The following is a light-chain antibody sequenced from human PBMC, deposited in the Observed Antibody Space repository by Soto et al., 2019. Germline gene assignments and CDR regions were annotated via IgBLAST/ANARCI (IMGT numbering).Light chain of an antibody. CDR3: QQYKDSPWT. CDR1: QNIVDW. V-gene: IGKV1-5*03. Sequence: DIQMTQSPSTLSASVGDRVTFACRANQNIVDWLAWYQQKPGKAPKLLIYKASNLESGVPSRFGGSGSGSEFTLTISNLQADDFATYYCQQYKDSPWTFGQGTKVDIK. J-gene: IGKJ1*01. CDR2: KAS.